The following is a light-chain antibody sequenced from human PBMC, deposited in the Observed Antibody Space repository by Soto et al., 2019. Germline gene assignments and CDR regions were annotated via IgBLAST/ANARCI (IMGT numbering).Light chain of an antibody. CDR3: QKYDGVPQ. V-gene: IGKV1-33*01. CDR1: QDITYH. Sequence: DLQMTQSPSSLSASVGDTVTITCQASQDITYHLNWYQQKPGKAPNLLIYDASHLETGVPSRFSGSGSGTYFTLTVSSLQPEDIGTFYCQKYDGVPQFGPGTKVDL. J-gene: IGKJ3*01. CDR2: DAS.